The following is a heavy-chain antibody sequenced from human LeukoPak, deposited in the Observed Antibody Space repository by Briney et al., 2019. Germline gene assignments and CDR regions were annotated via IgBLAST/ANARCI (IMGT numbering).Heavy chain of an antibody. D-gene: IGHD6-13*01. V-gene: IGHV4-4*07. CDR1: GGSISSYY. CDR3: ARGSDSSSWYGLGYYFDY. CDR2: IYTSGST. Sequence: SENLSLTCTVSGGSISSYYWSWIRQPAGKGLEWIGRIYTSGSTNYNPSLKSRVTISVDTSKNQFSLKLSSVTAADTAVYYCARGSDSSSWYGLGYYFDYWGQGTLVTVSS. J-gene: IGHJ4*02.